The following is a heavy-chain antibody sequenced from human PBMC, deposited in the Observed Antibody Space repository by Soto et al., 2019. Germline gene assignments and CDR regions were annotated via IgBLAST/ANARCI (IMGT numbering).Heavy chain of an antibody. Sequence: SETLSLTCAVYGGSFSGYYWSWIRQPPGKGLEWIGEINHSGSTYYNPSLKSRVTISVDTSKNQFSLKLSSVTAADTAVYYCARDKRITMVRGVNSGPLDYWGQGTLVTVSS. CDR3: ARDKRITMVRGVNSGPLDY. D-gene: IGHD3-10*01. J-gene: IGHJ4*02. V-gene: IGHV4-34*01. CDR2: INHSGST. CDR1: GGSFSGYY.